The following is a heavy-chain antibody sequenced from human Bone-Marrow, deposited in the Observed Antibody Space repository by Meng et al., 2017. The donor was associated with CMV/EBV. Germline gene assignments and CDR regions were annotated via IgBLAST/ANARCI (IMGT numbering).Heavy chain of an antibody. D-gene: IGHD3-3*01. J-gene: IGHJ6*02. CDR1: GFIFSNDE. V-gene: IGHV3-48*03. CDR3: ARHSLRFLVPD. CDR2: ISNSGTTT. Sequence: GESLKISCEASGFIFSNDEMNWVRQAPGKGLEWVSYISNSGTTTHYADSVKGRFVISRDNAKNSLYLQMNSLRAEDTAVYYCARHSLRFLVPDWGQGTTVTVSS.